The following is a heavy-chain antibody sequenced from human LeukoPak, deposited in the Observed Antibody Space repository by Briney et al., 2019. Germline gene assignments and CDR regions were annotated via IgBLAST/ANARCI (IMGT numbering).Heavy chain of an antibody. V-gene: IGHV3-23*01. D-gene: IGHD2-21*02. CDR3: AKDGVYCGGDCSYAFDI. CDR2: ISGSGGST. CDR1: GFTFSSYA. Sequence: GGSLRLSCAASGFTFSSYAMSWVRQAPGKGLEWVSAISGSGGSTYYADSVKGRFTISRDNSKNTLYLQMNSLRAEDTAVYYCAKDGVYCGGDCSYAFDIWGQGTMVTVSS. J-gene: IGHJ3*02.